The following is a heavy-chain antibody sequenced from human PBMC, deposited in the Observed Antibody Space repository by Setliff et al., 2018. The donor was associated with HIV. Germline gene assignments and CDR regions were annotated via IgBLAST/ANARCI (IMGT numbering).Heavy chain of an antibody. V-gene: IGHV3-23*01. Sequence: LRLSCAPSGFTFGSYAMSWVRQAPGKGLEWVSVISGSGDSTFYADSLKGRFAISRDNSKNTLYLQMNSLRAEDTAVYYCAKTLPTLYPPHDYYFAMDVWGQGTTVTV. J-gene: IGHJ6*02. CDR1: GFTFGSYA. CDR3: AKTLPTLYPPHDYYFAMDV. D-gene: IGHD2-15*01. CDR2: ISGSGDST.